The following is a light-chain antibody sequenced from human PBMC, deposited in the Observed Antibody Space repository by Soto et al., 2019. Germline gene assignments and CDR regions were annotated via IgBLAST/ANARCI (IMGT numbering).Light chain of an antibody. J-gene: IGLJ1*01. CDR1: SSDVGGYNY. CDR3: SSYAGSNVV. V-gene: IGLV2-8*01. CDR2: EVS. Sequence: QSALTQPPSPSGPPGQSVTISCTGTSSDVGGYNYVSWYQQHPGKAPKLMIYEVSKRPSGVPDRFSGSKSGNTASLTVSGLQAEDEADYYCSSYAGSNVVFGTGTRSPS.